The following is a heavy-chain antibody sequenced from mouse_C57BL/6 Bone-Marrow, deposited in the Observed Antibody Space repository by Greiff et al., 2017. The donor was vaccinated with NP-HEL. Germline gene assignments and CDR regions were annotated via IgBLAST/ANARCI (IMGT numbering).Heavy chain of an antibody. V-gene: IGHV2-9-1*01. D-gene: IGHD1-1*01. CDR3: ARNFITTAPYYAMDY. Sequence: VNLVESGPGLVAPSQSLSITCTVSGFSLTSYAISWVRQPPGKGLEWLGVIWTGGGTNYNSALKSRLSISKDNSKSQVFLKMNSLQTDDTARYYCARNFITTAPYYAMDYWGQGTSVTVSS. J-gene: IGHJ4*01. CDR1: GFSLTSYA. CDR2: IWTGGGT.